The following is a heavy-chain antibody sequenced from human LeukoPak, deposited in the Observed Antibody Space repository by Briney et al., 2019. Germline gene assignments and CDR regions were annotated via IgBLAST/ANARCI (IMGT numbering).Heavy chain of an antibody. CDR2: IRSKAYGGTT. V-gene: IGHV3-49*04. D-gene: IGHD3-3*01. CDR3: TRDSVAYYDFWSGYPSAIFDY. Sequence: GGSLRLSCAASGFTFSSYSMNWVRQAPGKGLEWVGFIRSKAYGGTTEYAASVKGRFTISRDDSKSIAYLQMNSLKTEDTAVYYCTRDSVAYYDFWSGYPSAIFDYWGQGTLVTVSS. J-gene: IGHJ4*02. CDR1: GFTFSSYS.